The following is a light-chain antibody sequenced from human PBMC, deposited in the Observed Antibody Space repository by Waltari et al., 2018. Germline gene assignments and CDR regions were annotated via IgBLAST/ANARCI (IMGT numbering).Light chain of an antibody. J-gene: IGLJ3*02. CDR1: INDIGRFDF. CDR2: EVK. V-gene: IGLV2-14*01. Sequence: QSALTQPASVSASPGQSITMSCTGTINDIGRFDFVSWYQPHPGQAPRLLIYEVKYRPSGVSDRFSGSKSDNTASLTIFGLQAEDEADYYCSSYTTRSTWVFGGGTKLTVL. CDR3: SSYTTRSTWV.